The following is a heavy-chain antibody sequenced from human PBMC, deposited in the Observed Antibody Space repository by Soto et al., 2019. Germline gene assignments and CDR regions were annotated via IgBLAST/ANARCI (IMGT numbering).Heavy chain of an antibody. Sequence: QVQLVQSGAEVKKPGASVKVSCKASGYTLTSYAMRWLRQAPGQRLEWMGWINAGNGNTKYSQKFQGRVTITSDTSASTAYMELSSLRSEDTAVYYCARFYDILTPWGQGTLVTVSS. CDR3: ARFYDILTP. CDR2: INAGNGNT. D-gene: IGHD3-9*01. CDR1: GYTLTSYA. V-gene: IGHV1-3*01. J-gene: IGHJ5*02.